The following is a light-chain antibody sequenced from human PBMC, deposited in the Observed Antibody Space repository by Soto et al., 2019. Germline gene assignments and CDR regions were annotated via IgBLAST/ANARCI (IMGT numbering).Light chain of an antibody. J-gene: IGLJ2*01. Sequence: LTQPHSVSESPGKTVIISCTRSSGSIASNYVQWYQQLPGTAPKLLIYGNSNRPSGVPDRFSGSKSGTSASLAITGLQAEDEADYYCQSYDSSLSRVFGGGTKLTVL. V-gene: IGLV1-40*01. CDR2: GNS. CDR1: SGSIASNY. CDR3: QSYDSSLSRV.